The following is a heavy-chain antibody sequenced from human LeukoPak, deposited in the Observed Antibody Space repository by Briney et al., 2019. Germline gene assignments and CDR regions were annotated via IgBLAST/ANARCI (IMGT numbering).Heavy chain of an antibody. CDR1: GYTLTTYA. V-gene: IGHV1-3*03. CDR3: ARDGDSGWGYFDY. J-gene: IGHJ4*02. D-gene: IGHD6-19*01. CDR2: INGGNGNT. Sequence: ASVKVSCKASGYTLTTYAMHWVRQAPGQRLEWMGWINGGNGNTKYSQEFQDRVTFTRDTSARTVYMELSSLRYEDMAVYYCARDGDSGWGYFDYWGQGTLVTVSS.